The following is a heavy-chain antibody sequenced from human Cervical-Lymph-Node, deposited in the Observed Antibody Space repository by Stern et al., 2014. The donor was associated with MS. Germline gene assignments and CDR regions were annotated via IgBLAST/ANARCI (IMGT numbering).Heavy chain of an antibody. CDR1: GFSVGSHP. CDR2: SSLPGNPV. V-gene: IGHV3-21*01. D-gene: IGHD7-27*01. Sequence: EVQLVESGGGLVKPGGSVRLSCEASGFSVGSHPMNWVRQVPGKGLAWGASSSLPGNPVLYADSVKGRFTISRDNAKNFLSLQINGLRAEDTAVYYCARDRNWGSGFDHWGRGTLVTVSS. J-gene: IGHJ4*02. CDR3: ARDRNWGSGFDH.